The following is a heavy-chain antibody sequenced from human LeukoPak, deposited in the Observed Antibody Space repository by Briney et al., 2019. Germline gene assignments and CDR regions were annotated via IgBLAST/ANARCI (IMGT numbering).Heavy chain of an antibody. V-gene: IGHV4-61*01. CDR2: IYYNGKT. CDR3: ARDRGYGSGSYYFQH. J-gene: IGHJ1*01. D-gene: IGHD3-10*01. Sequence: PSETLSLTCTVSGVSVSSGSYYWSWIRQPPGKGLEWIGYIYYNGKTNYNPSLMSRVTMSVDTSKNQFSLKLSSVTAADTAVYYCARDRGYGSGSYYFQHWGQGTLVTVSS. CDR1: GVSVSSGSYY.